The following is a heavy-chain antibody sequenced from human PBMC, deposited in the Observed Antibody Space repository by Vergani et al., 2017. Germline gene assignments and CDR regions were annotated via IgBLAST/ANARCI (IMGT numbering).Heavy chain of an antibody. D-gene: IGHD1-26*01. J-gene: IGHJ5*02. CDR1: GGSFSGYY. CDR3: ARGXVGATTVHYNWFDP. CDR2: INHSGST. V-gene: IGHV4-34*01. Sequence: QVQLQQWGAGLLKPSETLSLTCAVYGGSFSGYYWSWIRQPPGKGLEWIGEINHSGSTNYNPSLKSRVTISVDTSKNQSSLKLSSVTAADTAVYYCARGXVGATTVHYNWFDPWGQGTLVTVSS.